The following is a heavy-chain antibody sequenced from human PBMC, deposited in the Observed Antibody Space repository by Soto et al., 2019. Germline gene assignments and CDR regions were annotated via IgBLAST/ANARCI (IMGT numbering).Heavy chain of an antibody. J-gene: IGHJ5*02. D-gene: IGHD6-19*01. CDR3: ARQNRLDYSSGWSWWFDP. CDR1: GGSISSGGYS. V-gene: IGHV4-30-2*01. CDR2: IYHSGST. Sequence: PSETLSLTCAVSGGSISSGGYSWSWIRQPPGKGLEWIGYIYHSGSTYYNPSLKSRVTISVDTSKNQFSLKLSSVTAADTAVYYCARQNRLDYSSGWSWWFDPWGQGTLVTVSS.